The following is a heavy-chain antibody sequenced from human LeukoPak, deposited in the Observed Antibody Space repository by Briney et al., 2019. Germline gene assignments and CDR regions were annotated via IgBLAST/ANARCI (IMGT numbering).Heavy chain of an antibody. CDR1: GFTFNTYA. CDR3: AKDPFFYFDY. CDR2: ISNSGST. Sequence: GGSLRLSCAASGFTFNTYAMSWVRQAPGKGPEWISTISNSGSTYYADSVRGRFTISRDNSKNTLYLQMNSLRAEDTAVYYCAKDPFFYFDYWGQGTLVTVSS. J-gene: IGHJ4*02. V-gene: IGHV3-23*01. D-gene: IGHD3-16*01.